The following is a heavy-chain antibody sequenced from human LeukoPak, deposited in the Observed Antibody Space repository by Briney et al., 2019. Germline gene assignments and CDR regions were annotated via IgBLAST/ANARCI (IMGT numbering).Heavy chain of an antibody. CDR3: ARDRDYDDFLGSFPGPNNDY. V-gene: IGHV4-4*02. Sequence: PSETLSLTCAVSGGSISSSNWWSWVRQPPGKGLEWIGEIYHSGSTNYNPSLKSRVTISVDKSKNQFSLKLSSVTAADTAVYYCARDRDYDDFLGSFPGPNNDYWGQGTLVTVSS. CDR2: IYHSGST. J-gene: IGHJ4*02. CDR1: GGSISSSNW. D-gene: IGHD3-16*01.